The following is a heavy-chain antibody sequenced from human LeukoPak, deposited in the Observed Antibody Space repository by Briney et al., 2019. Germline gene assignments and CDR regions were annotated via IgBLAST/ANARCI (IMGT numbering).Heavy chain of an antibody. CDR3: AKERDAKGYFDY. CDR1: GFSFSTYA. J-gene: IGHJ4*02. CDR2: ISGSGKT. Sequence: GGSLRLSCAASGFSFSTYAMSWVRQAPGQGLEWVSAISGSGKTYYPDSVKGRFTISRDNSKNTRFLQMNGLRAEDTAVYYWAKERDAKGYFDYWGQGTLVTVSS. V-gene: IGHV3-23*01.